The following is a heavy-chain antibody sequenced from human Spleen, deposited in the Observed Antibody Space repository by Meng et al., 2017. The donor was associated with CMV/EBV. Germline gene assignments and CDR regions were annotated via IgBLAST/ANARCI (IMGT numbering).Heavy chain of an antibody. Sequence: GGSLRLSCKGSGYTFDTYWIGWVRQMPGKGLEWMGIIYPGDSDATYNPSFQGQVTISADKSISTAYLQWSSLKASDTAMYYCARHPYIWPDIVVVPAAPNAFDIWGQGTMVTVSS. J-gene: IGHJ3*02. CDR3: ARHPYIWPDIVVVPAAPNAFDI. CDR2: IYPGDSDA. V-gene: IGHV5-51*01. CDR1: GYTFDTYW. D-gene: IGHD2-2*01.